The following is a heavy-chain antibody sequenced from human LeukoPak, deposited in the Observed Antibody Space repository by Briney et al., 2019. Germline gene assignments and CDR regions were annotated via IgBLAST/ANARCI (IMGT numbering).Heavy chain of an antibody. CDR2: NYSDDDK. CDR1: GCALSTRGVG. Sequence: SALTLAKPTQTLTLTSTFSGCALSTRGVGVGWIRQTPGKGLEWLALNYSDDDKRYSPSLKSRLTITKDTSKNQVVLTRTNMDPMDTATYCCAHRELLGAFDCWGQGTLVTASS. D-gene: IGHD2-15*01. CDR3: AHRELLGAFDC. V-gene: IGHV2-5*02. J-gene: IGHJ4*02.